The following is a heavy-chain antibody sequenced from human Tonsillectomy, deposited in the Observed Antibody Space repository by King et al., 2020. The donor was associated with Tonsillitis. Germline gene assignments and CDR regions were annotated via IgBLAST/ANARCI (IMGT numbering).Heavy chain of an antibody. V-gene: IGHV1-3*01. Sequence: QLVQSGAEVKKPGASVKVSCKASGYTFTSYTMHWVRQAPGQRLEWMGWINADNGNTKYSQKFQGRVTINRDTSASTAYMELSSLRSEDTAVYYCAREGIQLWYTLDYWGQGTLVTASS. CDR2: INADNGNT. J-gene: IGHJ4*02. D-gene: IGHD5-18*01. CDR3: AREGIQLWYTLDY. CDR1: GYTFTSYT.